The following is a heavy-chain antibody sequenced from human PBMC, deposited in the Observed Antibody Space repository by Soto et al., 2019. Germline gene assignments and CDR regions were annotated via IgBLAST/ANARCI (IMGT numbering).Heavy chain of an antibody. V-gene: IGHV3-33*06. CDR1: GFTFSSYC. CDR2: IYYDGRNK. Sequence: QVRLVESGGGVVQPGRSLRLSCAASGFTFSSYCMHWVRQAPGKGLEWVALIYYDGRNKYYADSVKGRFTISRDNSKSTLYLQMNSLRAEDTAVYYCAKDMVDYWGQGTLVPVSS. CDR3: AKDMVDY. J-gene: IGHJ4*02.